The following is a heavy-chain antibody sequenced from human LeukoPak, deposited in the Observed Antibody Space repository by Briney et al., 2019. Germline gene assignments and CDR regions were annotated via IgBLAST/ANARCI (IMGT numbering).Heavy chain of an antibody. Sequence: GASVTVSCKASGYTFTSYYMHWVRQAPGQGLEWMGLINPSGGSTSYAQKFQGRVTMTRDMSTSTVYMELSRLRSDDTAVYYCARGEGVNYRYSGFGYFNAVDYWGQGTLVTVSS. V-gene: IGHV1-46*01. CDR3: ARGEGVNYRYSGFGYFNAVDY. J-gene: IGHJ4*02. CDR2: INPSGGST. CDR1: GYTFTSYY. D-gene: IGHD3-16*02.